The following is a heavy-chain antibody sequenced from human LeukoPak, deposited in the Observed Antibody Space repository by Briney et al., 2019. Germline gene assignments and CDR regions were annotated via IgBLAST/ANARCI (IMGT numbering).Heavy chain of an antibody. J-gene: IGHJ4*02. V-gene: IGHV3-23*01. Sequence: GGSLRLSCAASGFTFSSYAMSWVRQAPGEGLEWVLAISGSGGSTYYADSVKGRFTVSRANSKNTLYLQMNSMRAEDTAVYDCAKGLYEYYYASSGPPGYWGQGTLVTVSS. CDR1: GFTFSSYA. CDR3: AKGLYEYYYASSGPPGY. D-gene: IGHD3-22*01. CDR2: ISGSGGST.